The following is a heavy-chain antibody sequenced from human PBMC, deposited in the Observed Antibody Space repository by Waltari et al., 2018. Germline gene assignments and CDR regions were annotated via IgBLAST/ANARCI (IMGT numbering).Heavy chain of an antibody. J-gene: IGHJ3*02. D-gene: IGHD6-25*01. CDR3: ARDRAAGYAFDI. Sequence: EVQLVESGGGLVQPGGSLRLSCAASGFTFSSYSMNWVRQAPGKGLEWVSYISSSSITIYYADSVKGRFTISRDNAKNSLYLQMNSLRAEDTAVYYCARDRAAGYAFDIWGQGTMVTVSS. CDR1: GFTFSSYS. V-gene: IGHV3-48*01. CDR2: ISSSSITI.